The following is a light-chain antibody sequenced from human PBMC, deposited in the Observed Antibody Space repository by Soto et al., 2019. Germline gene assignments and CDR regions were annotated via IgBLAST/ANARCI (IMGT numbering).Light chain of an antibody. CDR3: QQYDSYPFS. Sequence: DLQMTQSPSSLSAFVGDRVTITCRASQGISNYLAWFQQQPGKAPKTLSYAAYTLQRGVPSKFSGSGSGTEFDLTIISLHPEDLAAYYCQQYDSYPFSFGPGTEVDIK. V-gene: IGKV1-16*02. CDR2: AAY. J-gene: IGKJ3*01. CDR1: QGISNY.